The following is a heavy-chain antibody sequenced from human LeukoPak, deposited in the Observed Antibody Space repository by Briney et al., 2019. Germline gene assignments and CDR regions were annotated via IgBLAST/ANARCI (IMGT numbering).Heavy chain of an antibody. J-gene: IGHJ4*02. CDR2: IWHRGST. V-gene: IGHV4-30-2*01. D-gene: IGHD3-10*01. CDR3: ARVAGSGSLLFDF. Sequence: SQTLSLTCAVSGGSISSGGNSWSWIQQPPGKGLEWIGYIWHRGSTFYNPSLKGRATISVDRSKNQSSLKLTSVTAADTAVYYCARVAGSGSLLFDFWGQGALVTVSS. CDR1: GGSISSGGNS.